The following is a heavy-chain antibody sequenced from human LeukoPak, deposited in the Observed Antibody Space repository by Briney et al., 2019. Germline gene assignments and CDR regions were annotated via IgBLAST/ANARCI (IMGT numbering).Heavy chain of an antibody. CDR2: IYYSGST. J-gene: IGHJ4*01. CDR3: ARGGWSLDY. Sequence: PSETLSLTCTVSGGSITNYYWSWIRQPPRKGLEWIGYIYYSGSTNYNPSLKSRVTISVDTSKNQFSLKLSSVTAADTAVYYCARGGWSLDYWGHGTLVTVSS. V-gene: IGHV4-59*01. CDR1: GGSITNYY. D-gene: IGHD2-15*01.